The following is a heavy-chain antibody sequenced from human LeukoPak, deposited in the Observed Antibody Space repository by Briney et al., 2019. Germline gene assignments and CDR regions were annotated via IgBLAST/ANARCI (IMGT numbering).Heavy chain of an antibody. CDR3: ARDRAGSSWSDNWFDP. V-gene: IGHV1-18*01. J-gene: IGHJ5*02. CDR2: ISAYNGNT. D-gene: IGHD6-13*01. CDR1: GYTFTSYG. Sequence: ASVKVSCKASGYTFTSYGISWVRQAPGQGLEWMGWISAYNGNTNYAQKLRGRVTMTTDTSTSTACMELRSLRSDDTAVYYCARDRAGSSWSDNWFDPWGQGTLVTVSS.